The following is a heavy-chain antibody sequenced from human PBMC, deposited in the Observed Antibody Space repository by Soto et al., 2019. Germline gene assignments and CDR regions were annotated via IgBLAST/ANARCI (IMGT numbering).Heavy chain of an antibody. V-gene: IGHV3-7*01. CDR3: ASDAFNFPDPVSSEASDI. CDR1: GFTFSNCW. Sequence: EVQLVESGGGLVQPGGSLRLSCAASGFTFSNCWMSWVRQAPGKGLEWVANIKQDGIGKYYVDSVKGRFTISRDNARNSLYRQMNDLRAEDTAVYYWASDAFNFPDPVSSEASDIWGKGTMVTVSS. CDR2: IKQDGIGK. J-gene: IGHJ3*02. D-gene: IGHD1-20*01.